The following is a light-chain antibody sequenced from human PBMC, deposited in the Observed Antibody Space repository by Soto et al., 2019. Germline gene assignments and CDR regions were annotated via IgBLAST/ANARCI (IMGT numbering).Light chain of an antibody. CDR3: QQYNSWPRGT. J-gene: IGKJ3*01. CDR2: GAS. CDR1: QSVNLN. V-gene: IGKV3-15*01. Sequence: EIMMTQSPGTLSVSPGEGATLSCTASQSVNLNLAWYQQKPGQPPRLLLYGASIRATGIPVRFRGCGSGTDSTLTNRSFQSEASVVYDYQQYNSWPRGTFGRGSNVESK.